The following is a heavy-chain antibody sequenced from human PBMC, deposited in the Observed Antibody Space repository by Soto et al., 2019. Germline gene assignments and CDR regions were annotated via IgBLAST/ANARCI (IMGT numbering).Heavy chain of an antibody. V-gene: IGHV1-69*05. J-gene: IGHJ4*02. CDR3: ARGYYGSGSYYFDY. CDR1: GGTFSSYA. D-gene: IGHD3-10*01. CDR2: IIPIFGTA. Sequence: SVKVSCKASGGTFSSYAISWVRQAPGQGLEWMGGIIPIFGTANYAQKFQGRVTMTRDTSISTAYMELSRLRSDDTAVYYCARGYYGSGSYYFDYWGQGTLVTVSS.